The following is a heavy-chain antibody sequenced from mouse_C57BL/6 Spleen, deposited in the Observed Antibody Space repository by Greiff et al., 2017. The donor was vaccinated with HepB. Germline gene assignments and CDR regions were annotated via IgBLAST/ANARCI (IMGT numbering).Heavy chain of an antibody. CDR3: TRDKLSFYYFDY. Sequence: VQLQQSGAELARPGASVKLSCKASGYTFTSYGISWVKQRTGQGLEWIGEIYPRSGNTYYNEKFKGKATLTADKSSSTAYMERRSQTSEDSAVYFCTRDKLSFYYFDYGGQGTTLTVSS. CDR2: IYPRSGNT. V-gene: IGHV1-81*01. CDR1: GYTFTSYG. D-gene: IGHD4-1*01. J-gene: IGHJ2*01.